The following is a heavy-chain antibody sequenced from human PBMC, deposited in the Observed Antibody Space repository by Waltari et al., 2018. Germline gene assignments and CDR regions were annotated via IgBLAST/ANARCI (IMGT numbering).Heavy chain of an antibody. V-gene: IGHV4-30-4*08. CDR3: ARTYYDFWSGYYEGAFDI. J-gene: IGHJ3*02. Sequence: QVQLQESGPGLVKPSQTLSLTCTVSGGSISSGDYYWSWIRTSPGKGLEWIGYIYYSGSTYYNPSLKSRVTISVDTSKNQFSLKLSSVTAADTAVYYCARTYYDFWSGYYEGAFDIWGQGTMVTVSS. CDR1: GGSISSGDYY. CDR2: IYYSGST. D-gene: IGHD3-3*01.